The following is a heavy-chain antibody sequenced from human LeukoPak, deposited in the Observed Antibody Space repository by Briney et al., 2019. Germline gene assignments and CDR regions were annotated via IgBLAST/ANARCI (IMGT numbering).Heavy chain of an antibody. Sequence: ASVKVSCKASGYTFSSYYTRWARQAPGQGLEWVGRIDPNDGSTIYARNLQGRVTMTSDTSTSTVYMELSSLRSEDTAVYYCARGGPYHGWDYWGQGTLVTVSS. J-gene: IGHJ4*02. V-gene: IGHV1-46*01. CDR3: ARGGPYHGWDY. CDR2: IDPNDGST. D-gene: IGHD2-15*01. CDR1: GYTFSSYY.